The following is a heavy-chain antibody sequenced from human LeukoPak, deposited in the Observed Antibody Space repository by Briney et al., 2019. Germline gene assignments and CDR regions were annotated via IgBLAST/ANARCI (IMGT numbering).Heavy chain of an antibody. D-gene: IGHD1-26*01. CDR2: INPNSGGT. V-gene: IGHV1-2*02. Sequence: ASVKVSCEASGYTFTGYYMHWVRQAPGQGLEWMGWINPNSGGTNYAQKFQGRVTMTRDTSISTAYMELSRLRSDDTAVYYCARDWGLYSGSYSNDYWGQGTLVTVSS. CDR1: GYTFTGYY. CDR3: ARDWGLYSGSYSNDY. J-gene: IGHJ4*02.